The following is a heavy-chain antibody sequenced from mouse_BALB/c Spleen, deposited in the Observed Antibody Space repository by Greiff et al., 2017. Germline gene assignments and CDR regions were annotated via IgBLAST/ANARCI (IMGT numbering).Heavy chain of an antibody. CDR3: ARVDYDGYWYFDV. J-gene: IGHJ1*01. Sequence: EVQVVESGGGLVKPGGSLKLSCAASGFTFSDYYMYWVRQTPEKRLEWVATISDGGSYTYYPDSVKGRFTISRDNAKNNLYLQMSSLKSEDTAMYYCARVDYDGYWYFDVWGAGTTVTVSS. V-gene: IGHV5-4*02. CDR2: ISDGGSYT. CDR1: GFTFSDYY. D-gene: IGHD2-3*01.